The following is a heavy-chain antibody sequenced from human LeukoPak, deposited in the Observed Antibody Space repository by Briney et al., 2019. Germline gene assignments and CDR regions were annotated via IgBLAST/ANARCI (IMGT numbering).Heavy chain of an antibody. J-gene: IGHJ3*02. CDR1: EFTFSSYG. D-gene: IGHD4-17*01. CDR2: ISGSGGST. CDR3: ARDPNGDYIGTFDM. V-gene: IGHV3-23*01. Sequence: PGGSLRLSCAASEFTFSSYGMSWVRQAPGKGLEWVSSISGSGGSTQYADSVQGRFATSRDNSKNTLYLQMNSLRVADTAVYFCARDPNGDYIGTFDMWGRGTMVSVSS.